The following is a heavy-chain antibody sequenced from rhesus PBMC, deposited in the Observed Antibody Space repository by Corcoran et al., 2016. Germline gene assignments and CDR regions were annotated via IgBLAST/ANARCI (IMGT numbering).Heavy chain of an antibody. CDR2: IDPSDSDT. CDR3: AKGVIEYCTGSGCYGIDY. J-gene: IGHJ4*01. CDR1: GYSFTSYW. V-gene: IGHV5-2*01. D-gene: IGHD2-21*01. Sequence: EVQLVQSGAEVKRPGESLKISCKTSGYSFTSYWISWVRQMPGKGLEWMGAIDPSDSDTSYSPPFQGHVTIAADKSNSTAYLQWSSLKASDTATYYCAKGVIEYCTGSGCYGIDYWGQGVLVTVSS.